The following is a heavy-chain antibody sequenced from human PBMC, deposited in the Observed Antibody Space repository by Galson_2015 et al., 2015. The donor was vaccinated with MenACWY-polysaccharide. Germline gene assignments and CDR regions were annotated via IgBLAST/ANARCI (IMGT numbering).Heavy chain of an antibody. CDR1: GYTLTDLS. CDR2: FDPEDGET. CDR3: ATDRADHGWVLPHDDFDI. J-gene: IGHJ4*01. D-gene: IGHD1-26*01. Sequence: SVKVSCKVSGYTLTDLSMHWVRQAPGKGLEWMGGFDPEDGETIYAQKFQGRVTMTEDKSTDTAYMELSSLRSEDTAVYYCATDRADHGWVLPHDDFDIGGHGTLVTVSS. V-gene: IGHV1-24*01.